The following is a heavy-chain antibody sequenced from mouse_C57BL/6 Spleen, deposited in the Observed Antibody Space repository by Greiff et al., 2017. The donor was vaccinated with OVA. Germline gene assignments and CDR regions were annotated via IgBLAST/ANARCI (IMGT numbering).Heavy chain of an antibody. CDR3: ARSADGYLYYFDY. CDR1: GYTFTSYW. Sequence: VQVVESGAELVKPGASVKLSCKASGYTFTSYWMHWVKQRPGRGLEWIGRIDPNSGGTTYNEKFKSKATLTVDKPSSTAYMQLSSLTSEDSAVYYCARSADGYLYYFDYWGQGTTLTVSS. CDR2: IDPNSGGT. J-gene: IGHJ2*01. D-gene: IGHD2-3*01. V-gene: IGHV1-72*01.